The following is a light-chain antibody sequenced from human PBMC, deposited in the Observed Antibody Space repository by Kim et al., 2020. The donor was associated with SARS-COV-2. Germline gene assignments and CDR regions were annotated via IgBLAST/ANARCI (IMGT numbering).Light chain of an antibody. V-gene: IGLV6-57*03. CDR3: QSYDSSPLWV. CDR2: VDN. J-gene: IGLJ3*02. Sequence: VTVHGTPSSDSVSSNRGQWYQRRPASAPTTVIYVDNQRPSGVPERFSGSIDSSSNSASLTISGLKTADEADYYCQSYDSSPLWVFGGGTQLTVL. CDR1: SDSVSSNR.